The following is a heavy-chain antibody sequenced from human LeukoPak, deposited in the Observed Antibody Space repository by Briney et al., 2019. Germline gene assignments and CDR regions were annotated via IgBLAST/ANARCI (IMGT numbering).Heavy chain of an antibody. J-gene: IGHJ5*02. D-gene: IGHD6-13*01. CDR3: AKGGTYSSSWS. Sequence: GGSLRLSCAASGFTFSSYEMNWVRQAPGKGLEWVSYISSSGSTIYYADSVKGRFTISRDNSKNTLYLQMNSLRAEDTAVYYCAKGGTYSSSWSSGQGTLVTVSS. CDR1: GFTFSSYE. CDR2: ISSSGSTI. V-gene: IGHV3-48*03.